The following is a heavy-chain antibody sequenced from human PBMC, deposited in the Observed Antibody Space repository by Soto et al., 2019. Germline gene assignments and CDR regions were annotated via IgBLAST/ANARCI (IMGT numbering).Heavy chain of an antibody. CDR2: IWYDGSNK. CDR1: GFTFSSYD. D-gene: IGHD6-13*01. J-gene: IGHJ5*02. CDR3: AVAYSSSGGVFWFDP. Sequence: QVQLVESGGGVVQPGRSLRLSCAASGFTFSSYDMHWVRQAPGKGLEWVAVIWYDGSNKYYADSVKGRFTISRDNSKNTLYLQMNSLRAEDTAVYYCAVAYSSSGGVFWFDPWGQGTLVTVSS. V-gene: IGHV3-33*01.